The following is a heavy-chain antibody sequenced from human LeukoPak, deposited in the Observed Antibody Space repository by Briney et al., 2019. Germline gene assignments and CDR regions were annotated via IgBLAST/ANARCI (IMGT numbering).Heavy chain of an antibody. CDR1: GYTFTGYY. CDR2: INPNSGGT. D-gene: IGHD3-10*01. J-gene: IGHJ6*02. Sequence: ASVKVSCKASGYTFTGYYMHWVRQAPGQGLEWMGWINPNSGGTNYAQKFQGRVTMTRDTSISTAYMELSRLRSDDTAVYYCARESHPYYWFGELAGYYYYYGMDVRGQGTTVTVSS. V-gene: IGHV1-2*02. CDR3: ARESHPYYWFGELAGYYYYYGMDV.